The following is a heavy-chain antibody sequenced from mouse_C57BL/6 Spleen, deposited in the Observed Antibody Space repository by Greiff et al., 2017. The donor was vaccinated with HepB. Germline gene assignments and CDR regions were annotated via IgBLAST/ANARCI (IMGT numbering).Heavy chain of an antibody. J-gene: IGHJ4*01. CDR3: AREGITTVVADYAMDY. V-gene: IGHV1-19*01. CDR2: INPYNGGT. CDR1: GYTFTDYY. D-gene: IGHD1-1*01. Sequence: VQLKQSGPVLVKPGASVKMSCKASGYTFTDYYMNWVKQSHGKSLEWIGVINPYNGGTSYNQKFKGKATLTVDKSSSTAYMELNSLTSEDSAVYYCAREGITTVVADYAMDYWGQGTSVTVSS.